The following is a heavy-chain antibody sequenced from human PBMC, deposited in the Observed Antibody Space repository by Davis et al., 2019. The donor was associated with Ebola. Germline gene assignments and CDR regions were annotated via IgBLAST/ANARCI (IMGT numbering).Heavy chain of an antibody. CDR2: ISGTSTYT. CDR1: RFTFSSFA. J-gene: IGHJ4*02. Sequence: PGGSLRLSCAASRFTFSSFAMSWVRQAPGKGLEWVSTISGTSTYTYYADSVKGRFTISRDNAKNSLYLQMNSLRAEDTAVYYCARDQPFVAVANYWGQGTLVTVSS. D-gene: IGHD6-19*01. V-gene: IGHV3-21*01. CDR3: ARDQPFVAVANY.